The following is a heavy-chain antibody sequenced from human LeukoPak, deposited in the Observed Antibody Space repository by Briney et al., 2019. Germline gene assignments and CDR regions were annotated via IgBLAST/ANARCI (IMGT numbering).Heavy chain of an antibody. CDR3: ARGPYYYDSSGYYRYFDY. D-gene: IGHD3-22*01. J-gene: IGHJ4*02. CDR1: GGSFSGYY. V-gene: IGHV4-34*01. CDR2: INHSVST. Sequence: SETLSLTCPVDGGSFSGYYWSWIRQPPGKGLEWIGEINHSVSTNFNPSLKGRVTISVETSKNQFSLKLSSVTAADTAVYYCARGPYYYDSSGYYRYFDYWGQGTLVTVSS.